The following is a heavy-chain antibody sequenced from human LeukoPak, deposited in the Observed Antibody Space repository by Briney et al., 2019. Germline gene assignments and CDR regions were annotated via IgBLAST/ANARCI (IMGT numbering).Heavy chain of an antibody. J-gene: IGHJ4*02. CDR3: AKTIAQGYFDY. CDR1: GFTFDDYA. V-gene: IGHV3-43D*03. CDR2: ISWDGGST. Sequence: AGGSLRLSCAASGFTFDDYAMHWVRQAPGKGLEWVSLISWDGGSTYYADSVKGRFTISRGNSKNSLYLQMNSLRAEDTALYYCAKTIAQGYFDYWGQGTLVTVSS.